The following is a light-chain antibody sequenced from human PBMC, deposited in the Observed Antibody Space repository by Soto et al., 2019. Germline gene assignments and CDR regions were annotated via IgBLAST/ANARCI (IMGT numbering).Light chain of an antibody. CDR1: SSDVGDYNY. J-gene: IGLJ1*01. V-gene: IGLV2-8*01. CDR3: SSYAGSNNLLYV. Sequence: QSALTQPPSASGSPGQSVTISCTGTSSDVGDYNYVSWYQQHPGKAPKLIIYEVNQRPSGVPGRFSGSKSGNTASLTVSGLLAEDEADYYCSSYAGSNNLLYVFGTGTKVTVL. CDR2: EVN.